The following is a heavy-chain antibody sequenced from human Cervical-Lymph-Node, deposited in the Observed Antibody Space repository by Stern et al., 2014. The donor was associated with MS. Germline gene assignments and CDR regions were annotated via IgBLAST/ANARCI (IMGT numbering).Heavy chain of an antibody. Sequence: QVQLVQSGAEVKKPGSSVKVSCKASGDTFSSHGFSWVRQVPGLGLQWMGGVIPIFGQANYAQHFQGRVTITADESINTVYMDLRSLRSEDTAVYYCARDNDFGTAHGMDVWGQGTTVTVSS. D-gene: IGHD3/OR15-3a*01. CDR1: GDTFSSHG. CDR3: ARDNDFGTAHGMDV. J-gene: IGHJ6*02. CDR2: VIPIFGQA. V-gene: IGHV1-69*01.